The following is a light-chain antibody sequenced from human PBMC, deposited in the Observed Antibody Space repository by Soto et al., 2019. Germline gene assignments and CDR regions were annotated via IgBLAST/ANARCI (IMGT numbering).Light chain of an antibody. CDR2: GAF. Sequence: ETVMTQSPATLSVSPGERATLSCRASQSVSANLAWYQQKPGQAPRLLIYGAFTRATDIPARFSGSGSGTEFTLTFSRLQSEDSAVYYCQQYNNWPRTFGQGTKV. J-gene: IGKJ1*01. V-gene: IGKV3-15*01. CDR1: QSVSAN. CDR3: QQYNNWPRT.